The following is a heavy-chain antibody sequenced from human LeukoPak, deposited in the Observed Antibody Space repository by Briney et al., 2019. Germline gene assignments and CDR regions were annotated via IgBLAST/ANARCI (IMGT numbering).Heavy chain of an antibody. V-gene: IGHV4-59*01. CDR1: GGSISSYC. D-gene: IGHD1-1*01. CDR2: IYYSGST. Sequence: SETLSLTCTVSGGSISSYCWSWIRQPPGKGLEWIGYIYYSGSTNYNPSLKSRVTISVDTSKNQFSLKLSSVTAADTAVYYCAREGGYGLDGNWFDPWGQGTLVTVSS. J-gene: IGHJ5*02. CDR3: AREGGYGLDGNWFDP.